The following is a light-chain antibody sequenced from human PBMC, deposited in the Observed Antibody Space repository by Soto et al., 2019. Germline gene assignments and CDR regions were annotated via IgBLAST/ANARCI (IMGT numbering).Light chain of an antibody. CDR2: EVN. Sequence: QSALTQPASVSGSPGQSITISCTGSSSNVGAYNYVSWYQRHPGIAPKLIIYEVNNRPSGVSSRFSGSKSGNTASLTISGLQAEDEGDYYCSSYTTSATLVFGGGTKLTVL. J-gene: IGLJ3*02. V-gene: IGLV2-14*01. CDR3: SSYTTSATLV. CDR1: SSNVGAYNY.